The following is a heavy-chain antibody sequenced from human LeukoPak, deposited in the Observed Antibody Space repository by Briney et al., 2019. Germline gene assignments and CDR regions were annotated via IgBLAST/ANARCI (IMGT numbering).Heavy chain of an antibody. CDR3: ARDTMITFGGVIGPNEFDY. V-gene: IGHV1-18*01. CDR2: ISAYNGNT. D-gene: IGHD3-16*02. Sequence: ASVKVSCKASGYTFTSYGIIWVRQAPGQGLEWMGWISAYNGNTNYAQKLQGRVTMTTDTSTSTAYMELRSLRSDDTAVYYCARDTMITFGGVIGPNEFDYWGQGTLVTVSS. CDR1: GYTFTSYG. J-gene: IGHJ4*02.